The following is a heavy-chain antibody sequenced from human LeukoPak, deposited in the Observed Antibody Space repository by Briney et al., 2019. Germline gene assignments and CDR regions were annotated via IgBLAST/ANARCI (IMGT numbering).Heavy chain of an antibody. CDR1: GGTFSRYA. J-gene: IGHJ5*02. CDR2: IIPIFGTA. CDR3: AREVYYDSSGYSRDRENWFDP. D-gene: IGHD3-22*01. V-gene: IGHV1-69*05. Sequence: SVKVSCKASGGTFSRYAISWVRQAPGQGLEWRGGIIPIFGTANYAQKFQGRVTITTDESTSTAYMELSSLRSEDTAVYYCAREVYYDSSGYSRDRENWFDPCGQGTLVTVSS.